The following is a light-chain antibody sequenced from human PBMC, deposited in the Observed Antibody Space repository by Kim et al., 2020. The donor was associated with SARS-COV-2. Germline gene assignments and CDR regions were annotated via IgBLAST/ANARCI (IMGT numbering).Light chain of an antibody. V-gene: IGLV3-1*01. J-gene: IGLJ2*01. CDR1: NLGDKY. CDR2: QDS. CDR3: QAWDSSPVV. Sequence: SVSPGQTASITCSGDNLGDKYACWYQQKPGQSPVLVIYQDSKRPSGIPERFSGSNSGNTATLTISGTQAMDEADYYCQAWDSSPVVFGGGTQLTVL.